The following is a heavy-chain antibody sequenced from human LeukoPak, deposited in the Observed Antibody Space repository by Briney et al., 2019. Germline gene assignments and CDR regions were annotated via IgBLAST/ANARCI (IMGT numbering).Heavy chain of an antibody. V-gene: IGHV3-21*01. J-gene: IGHJ4*02. CDR1: GFTFRDYT. Sequence: PGGSLRLSCAASGFTFRDYTMNWVRQAPGKGLRWVSAINKGGSFIKYADSVKGRFIVSRDNAKNLLFLQMNSLRVEDTALYFCAREVLDVVEPATNTVDYWGQGTRVTVSS. CDR2: INKGGSFI. CDR3: AREVLDVVEPATNTVDY. D-gene: IGHD2-2*01.